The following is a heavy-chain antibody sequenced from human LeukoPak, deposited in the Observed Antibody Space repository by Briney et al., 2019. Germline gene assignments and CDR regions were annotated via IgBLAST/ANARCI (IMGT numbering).Heavy chain of an antibody. CDR3: ARQDGLELQSNDY. CDR1: GVSISSSSYY. D-gene: IGHD1-7*01. Sequence: PSETLSLTCTVSGVSISSSSYYWGWIRQPPGKGLEWIGSIYYSGSTYYNPSLKSRVTISVDSSKNQFSLKLSSVTAADTAVYYCARQDGLELQSNDYWGQGTLVTVSS. CDR2: IYYSGST. J-gene: IGHJ4*02. V-gene: IGHV4-39*01.